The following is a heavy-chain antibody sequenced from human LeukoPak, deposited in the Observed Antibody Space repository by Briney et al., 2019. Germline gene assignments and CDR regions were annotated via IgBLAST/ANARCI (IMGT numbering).Heavy chain of an antibody. CDR1: GFTFSNYA. D-gene: IGHD6-19*01. J-gene: IGHJ3*02. CDR2: ISGSGNWT. Sequence: GGSLRLSCAASGFTFSNYAMSWVRQAPGKGLEWVSDISGSGNWTCYADSVKGRFTISRDNSKNTQHLQMNSLRAEDTAVYYCAREETVPTNGSSGWYDAFDIWGQGTMVTVSS. V-gene: IGHV3-23*01. CDR3: AREETVPTNGSSGWYDAFDI.